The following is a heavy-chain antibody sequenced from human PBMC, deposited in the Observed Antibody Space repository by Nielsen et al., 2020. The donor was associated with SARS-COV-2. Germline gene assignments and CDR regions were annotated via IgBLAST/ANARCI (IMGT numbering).Heavy chain of an antibody. V-gene: IGHV1-69*13. J-gene: IGHJ4*02. CDR1: GGTFSSYA. CDR2: IIPIFGTA. D-gene: IGHD3-9*01. CDR3: ARDDSGGDILTGPRSDY. Sequence: SVKVSCKASGGTFSSYAISWVRQAPGQGLEWMGGIIPIFGTANYAQKFQGRVTITADESTSTAYMELSSLRSEDTAVYYCARDDSGGDILTGPRSDYWGQGTLVTVSS.